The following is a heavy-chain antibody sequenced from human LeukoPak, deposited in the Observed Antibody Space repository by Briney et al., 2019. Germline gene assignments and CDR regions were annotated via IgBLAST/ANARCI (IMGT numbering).Heavy chain of an antibody. D-gene: IGHD6-13*01. V-gene: IGHV3-9*01. CDR2: ISWNSGNL. CDR3: TRVSVGDEYSSSGY. J-gene: IGHJ4*02. CDR1: GFTFDDYA. Sequence: PGRSLRLSCAASGFTFDDYAMHWVRQAPGKGLEWVSGISWNSGNLAYADSVKGRFTVSRDNAKNTLYLQMNSLKVEDTAMYYCTRVSVGDEYSSSGYWGQGTLVTVSS.